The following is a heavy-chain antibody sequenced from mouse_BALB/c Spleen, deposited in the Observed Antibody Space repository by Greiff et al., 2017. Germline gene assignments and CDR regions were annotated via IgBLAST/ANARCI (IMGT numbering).Heavy chain of an antibody. CDR2: ISSGGGST. D-gene: IGHD2-14*01. CDR3: ARQGYRSFDY. V-gene: IGHV5-12-1*01. J-gene: IGHJ2*01. Sequence: EVQRVESGGGLVKPGGSLKLSCAASGFAFSSYDMSWVRQTPEKRLEWVAYISSGGGSTYYPDTVKGRFTISRDNAKNTLYLQMSSLKSEDTAMYYCARQGYRSFDYWGQGTTLTVSS. CDR1: GFAFSSYD.